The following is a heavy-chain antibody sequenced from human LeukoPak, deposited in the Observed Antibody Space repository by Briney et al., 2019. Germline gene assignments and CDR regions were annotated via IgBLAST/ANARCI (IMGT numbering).Heavy chain of an antibody. CDR3: AREMAAAGY. D-gene: IGHD6-13*01. CDR2: IKQGGREK. J-gene: IGHJ4*02. Sequence: GGSLRLYCAASGFTFSSCWMSWLRQAPGKGREWGANIKQGGREKYYVVSVKGRFTIYRDNAKNSMYLQMKSRRAEDTVVYESAREMAAAGYWGQGTL. CDR1: GFTFSSCW. V-gene: IGHV3-7*01.